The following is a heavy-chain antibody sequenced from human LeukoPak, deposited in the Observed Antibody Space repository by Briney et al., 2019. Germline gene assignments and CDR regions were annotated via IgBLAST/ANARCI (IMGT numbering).Heavy chain of an antibody. Sequence: SETLSLTCAVYGGSFSGYYWSWIRQPPGKGLEWIGEINHSGSTNYNPSLKSRVTISVDTSKNQFSLKLSSVTAADTAVYYCARDGSYDSSGYYGTLAWFDPWGQGTLVTVSS. CDR1: GGSFSGYY. V-gene: IGHV4-34*01. J-gene: IGHJ5*02. D-gene: IGHD3-22*01. CDR2: INHSGST. CDR3: ARDGSYDSSGYYGTLAWFDP.